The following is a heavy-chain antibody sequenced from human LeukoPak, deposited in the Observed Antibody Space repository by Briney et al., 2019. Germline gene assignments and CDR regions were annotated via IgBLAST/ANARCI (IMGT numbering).Heavy chain of an antibody. J-gene: IGHJ4*02. D-gene: IGHD1-26*01. CDR1: GGSFSGYY. V-gene: IGHV4-34*01. Sequence: SETLSLTCAVYGGSFSGYYWSWIRQPPRKGLEWIGEINHSGSTNYNPSLKSRVTISVDTSKNQFSLKLSSVTAADTAVYYCARPRLSGSYYRVFDYWGQGTLVTVSS. CDR3: ARPRLSGSYYRVFDY. CDR2: INHSGST.